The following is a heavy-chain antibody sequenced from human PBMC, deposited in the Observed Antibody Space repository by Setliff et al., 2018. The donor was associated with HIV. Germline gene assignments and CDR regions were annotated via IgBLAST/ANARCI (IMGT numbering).Heavy chain of an antibody. J-gene: IGHJ4*02. Sequence: PSETLSLTCAVSGASISSTSYYWGWVRQPPGKGLEWIGSIYYSGSTYYKPSLKSRVTISVDTSKNQFSLRLTSVTAADTAVYYCARIPNHSSGFDYWGQGTPVTVSS. D-gene: IGHD3-22*01. V-gene: IGHV4-39*07. CDR1: GASISSTSYY. CDR2: IYYSGST. CDR3: ARIPNHSSGFDY.